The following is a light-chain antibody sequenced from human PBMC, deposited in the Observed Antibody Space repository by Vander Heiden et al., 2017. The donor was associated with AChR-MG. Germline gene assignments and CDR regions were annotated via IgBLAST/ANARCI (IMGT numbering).Light chain of an antibody. CDR2: WAS. CDR3: QQDDTTPRT. V-gene: IGKV4-1*01. Sequence: DIVMIQFPDSLAVSLGARATINCKSSQSVLHSSTNDNYLAWYQQKPGRPPKLLIYWASTRGSGVPDRFSGSGSGTDFTLTISSLQAEDVAVYYCQQDDTTPRTFGQGTKLEIK. J-gene: IGKJ2*01. CDR1: QSVLHSSTNDNY.